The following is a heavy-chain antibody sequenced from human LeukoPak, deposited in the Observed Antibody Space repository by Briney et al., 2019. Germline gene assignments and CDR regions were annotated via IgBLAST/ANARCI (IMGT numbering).Heavy chain of an antibody. V-gene: IGHV3-23*01. D-gene: IGHD3-22*01. J-gene: IGHJ2*01. Sequence: GGSLRLSCAASGFTFSSYAMSWVRQAPGKGLEWVSAISGRGGSTYYADSVKGRFTISRDNSKNTVYLQMNSLRAEDTAVYYCAKPNYYDSSDSGTLLWYFDLRGRGALVTVSS. CDR3: AKPNYYDSSDSGTLLWYFDL. CDR2: ISGRGGST. CDR1: GFTFSSYA.